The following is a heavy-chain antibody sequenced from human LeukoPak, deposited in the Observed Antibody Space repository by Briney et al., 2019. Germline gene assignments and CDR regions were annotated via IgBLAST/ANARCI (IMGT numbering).Heavy chain of an antibody. CDR1: GGSISRYY. Sequence: PPETLSLTCTVSGGSISRYYWSWIRQPPGKGLEWIGYIYYSGSTNYNPSLKSRVTISVDTSKNQFSLRLSSVTAADTAVYYCARGAAGYSYGWGQGTLVTVSS. V-gene: IGHV4-59*01. CDR2: IYYSGST. J-gene: IGHJ4*02. CDR3: ARGAAGYSYG. D-gene: IGHD5-18*01.